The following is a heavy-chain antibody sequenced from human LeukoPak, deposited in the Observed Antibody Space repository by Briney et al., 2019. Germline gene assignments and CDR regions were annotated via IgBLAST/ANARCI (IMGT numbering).Heavy chain of an antibody. CDR1: GYTFTGYY. CDR2: INPNSGGT. Sequence: ASVKVSCKASGYTFTGYYMHWVRQAPGQGLEWMGWINPNSGGTNYAQKFQGRVTMTRDTSISTAYMELSRLRSDDTAVYYRARDGLIEIRNAFDIWGQGTMVTVSS. D-gene: IGHD5-24*01. CDR3: ARDGLIEIRNAFDI. J-gene: IGHJ3*02. V-gene: IGHV1-2*02.